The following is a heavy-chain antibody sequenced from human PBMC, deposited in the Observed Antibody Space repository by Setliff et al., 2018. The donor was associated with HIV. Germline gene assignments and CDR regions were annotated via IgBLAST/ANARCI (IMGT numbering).Heavy chain of an antibody. CDR2: INRDGSAK. J-gene: IGHJ3*02. D-gene: IGHD2-2*01. CDR3: VKDSLPGGCDM. V-gene: IGHV3-7*03. Sequence: GGSLRLSCAASGFAFNNFWMSWVRQAPGKGLEWLANINRDGSAKAYVDSVKGRFSISRDNARNSLFLQMNSLRAEDTALYYCVKDSLPGGCDMWGQGSMVTVSS. CDR1: GFAFNNFW.